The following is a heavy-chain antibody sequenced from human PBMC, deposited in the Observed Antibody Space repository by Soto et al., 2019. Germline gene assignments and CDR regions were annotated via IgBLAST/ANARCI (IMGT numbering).Heavy chain of an antibody. CDR1: GFTFSTYG. CDR3: AREGSLSGWTYGDC. J-gene: IGHJ4*02. D-gene: IGHD6-19*01. V-gene: IGHV3-30*03. Sequence: QVQLVESGGGVVQPGRSLRLSCAASGFTFSTYGMHWVRQAPGKGLEWVAVISYDGNEKHYADSVKGRFTISRDNSKDTLYLQRNSLIAECTAVYYCAREGSLSGWTYGDCWGQGTVVTVSS. CDR2: ISYDGNEK.